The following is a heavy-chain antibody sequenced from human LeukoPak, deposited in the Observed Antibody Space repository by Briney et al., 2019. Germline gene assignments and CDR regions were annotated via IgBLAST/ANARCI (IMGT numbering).Heavy chain of an antibody. CDR3: AREEACGGNCYGPPYFDY. CDR1: GFTFITYE. Sequence: PGGSLRLSCAASGFTFITYEMNWVRQAPGKGLEWVAYISSSGATIYYTDSVKGRFTISRDNAKNSLYLQMNSLRAEDTAVYYCAREEACGGNCYGPPYFDYWGQGALLTVSS. CDR2: ISSSGATI. D-gene: IGHD2-15*01. V-gene: IGHV3-48*03. J-gene: IGHJ4*02.